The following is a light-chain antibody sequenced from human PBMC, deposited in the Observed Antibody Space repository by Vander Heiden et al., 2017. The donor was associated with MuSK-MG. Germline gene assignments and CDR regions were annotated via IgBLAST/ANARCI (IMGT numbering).Light chain of an antibody. CDR2: AAS. V-gene: IGKV1-39*01. CDR1: QSISSY. Sequence: DIQMTQPPSSLSASVGDRVTITCRASQSISSYLNWYQQKPGKAPKLLIYAASSLQSGVPSRFSGSGSGTDFTLTISSLQPEDFATYYCQQSDSTPHTFGDGTKVDIK. J-gene: IGKJ3*01. CDR3: QQSDSTPHT.